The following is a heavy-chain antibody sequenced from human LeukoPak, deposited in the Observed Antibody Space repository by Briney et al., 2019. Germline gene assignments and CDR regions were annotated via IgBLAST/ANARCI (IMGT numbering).Heavy chain of an antibody. Sequence: GGSLRLSCAASGFSFSDYSMEWVRQAPGKGLEWVSYISSTSSTIYYADSVKGRFTISRDNANNALYLQMSSLRDEDTAVYYCARAKRSGFDYWGQGTLVTVSS. CDR3: ARAKRSGFDY. CDR1: GFSFSDYS. J-gene: IGHJ4*02. CDR2: ISSTSSTI. V-gene: IGHV3-48*02.